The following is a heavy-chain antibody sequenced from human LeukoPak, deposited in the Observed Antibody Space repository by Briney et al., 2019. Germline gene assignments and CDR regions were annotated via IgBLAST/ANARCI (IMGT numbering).Heavy chain of an antibody. V-gene: IGHV3-30-3*01. D-gene: IGHD6-19*01. J-gene: IGHJ4*02. CDR1: GFTFSSYA. Sequence: PGGSLRLSCAASGFTFSSYAMHWVRQAPGKGLEWVAVISYDGSNKYYADSVKGRFTISRDNSKNTLYLQMNSLRAEDTAVYYCARGDSSGLDYFDYWGQGTLVTVSS. CDR2: ISYDGSNK. CDR3: ARGDSSGLDYFDY.